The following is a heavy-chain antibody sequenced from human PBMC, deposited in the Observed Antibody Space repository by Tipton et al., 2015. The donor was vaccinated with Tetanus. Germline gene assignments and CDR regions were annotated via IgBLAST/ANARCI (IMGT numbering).Heavy chain of an antibody. CDR1: GFTFEDHT. J-gene: IGHJ5*01. CDR2: VTWDGGST. Sequence: SLRLSCVASGFTFEDHTMHWVRQAPGKGLEWVAVVTWDGGSTLYADSVQGRFTISRDNSKNSLFLQMSSLRTEDTALYYCVRGTNGFDSWGQGTPVTVSS. D-gene: IGHD3-16*01. CDR3: VRGTNGFDS. V-gene: IGHV3-43*01.